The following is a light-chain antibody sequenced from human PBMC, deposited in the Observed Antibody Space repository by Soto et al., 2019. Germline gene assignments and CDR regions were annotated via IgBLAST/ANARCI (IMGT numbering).Light chain of an antibody. V-gene: IGLV4-69*01. CDR2: LNSDGSH. CDR1: SGHSSYA. Sequence: QLVLTQSPSASASLGPSVKLTCTLSSGHSSYAIAWHQQQPEKGPRYLMKLNSDGSHSKGDGIPDRFSGSSSGAERYLTISSLQYEDEADYYCQTWGTGIRVFGGGTKLTVL. J-gene: IGLJ3*02. CDR3: QTWGTGIRV.